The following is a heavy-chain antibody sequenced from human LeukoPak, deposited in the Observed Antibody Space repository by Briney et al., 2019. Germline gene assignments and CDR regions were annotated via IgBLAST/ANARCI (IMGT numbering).Heavy chain of an antibody. Sequence: GASVKVSCKASGYTFTSYGISWVRQAPGQGLEWMGWINPNSGGTNYAQKSQGRVTMTRDTSISTAYMELSRLRSDDTAVYYCARGFNIAVAGTDTRRDYWGQGTLVTVSS. CDR2: INPNSGGT. J-gene: IGHJ4*02. CDR1: GYTFTSYG. V-gene: IGHV1-2*02. D-gene: IGHD6-19*01. CDR3: ARGFNIAVAGTDTRRDY.